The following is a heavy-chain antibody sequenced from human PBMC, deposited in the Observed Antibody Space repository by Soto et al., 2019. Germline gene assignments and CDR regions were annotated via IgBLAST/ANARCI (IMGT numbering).Heavy chain of an antibody. CDR3: AKGSTVSWIGTPLV. CDR1: GYNFFDYG. V-gene: IGHV1-18*01. D-gene: IGHD2-15*01. Sequence: QIQLVQSGAEVKKPGASVKVSCKASGYNFFDYGVSWVRQAPGQGLGWMGWVSPKSGNTDYARKVQGRVTMTTDISTSTAYMELRGLISDETGVYYSAKGSTVSWIGTPLVWGQGPLVSVPS. J-gene: IGHJ1*01. CDR2: VSPKSGNT.